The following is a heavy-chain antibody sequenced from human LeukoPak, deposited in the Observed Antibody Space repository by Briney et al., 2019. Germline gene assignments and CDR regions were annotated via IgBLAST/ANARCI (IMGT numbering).Heavy chain of an antibody. D-gene: IGHD3-22*01. CDR1: GYTLTELS. Sequence: ASVKVSCKVSGYTLTELSMHWVRQAPGKGLEWMGGFDPKDGETIYAQKFQGRVTMTEDTSTDTAYMELSSLRSEDTAVYYCATASPRGYDSSGYYRGFDCWGQGTLVTVSS. CDR2: FDPKDGET. V-gene: IGHV1-24*01. J-gene: IGHJ4*02. CDR3: ATASPRGYDSSGYYRGFDC.